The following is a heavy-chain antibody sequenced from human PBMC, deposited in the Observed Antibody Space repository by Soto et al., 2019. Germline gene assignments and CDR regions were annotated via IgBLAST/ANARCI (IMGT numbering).Heavy chain of an antibody. D-gene: IGHD1-26*01. Sequence: SETLSLTCSVSGDSISSGAYYWSWIRQPPGKGLEWIGYVYYSGSTSYNPSLETGVTISVDTSKNQFSLKLTSVTPADTAIYYCARVKRSTSRLDPWGQGTPGTVSS. J-gene: IGHJ5*02. CDR2: VYYSGST. CDR3: ARVKRSTSRLDP. V-gene: IGHV4-61*08. CDR1: GDSISSGAYY.